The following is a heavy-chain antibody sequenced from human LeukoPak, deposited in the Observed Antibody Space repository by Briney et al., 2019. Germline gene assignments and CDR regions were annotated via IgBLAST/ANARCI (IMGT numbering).Heavy chain of an antibody. J-gene: IGHJ4*02. CDR3: ARGGTGVVVVAGHLDY. CDR1: GGSFSGYY. D-gene: IGHD2-15*01. Sequence: PSETLSLTCAVYGGSFSGYYWSWIRQPPGKGLEWIGEINHSGSTNYNPSLKSRVTISVDTSKNQFSLKLSSVTAADTAVYYCARGGTGVVVVAGHLDYWGQGTLVTVSS. V-gene: IGHV4-34*01. CDR2: INHSGST.